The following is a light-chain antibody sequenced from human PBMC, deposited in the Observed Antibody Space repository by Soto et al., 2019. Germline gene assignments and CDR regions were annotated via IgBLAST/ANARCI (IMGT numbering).Light chain of an antibody. CDR2: GVS. J-gene: IGLJ1*01. Sequence: QSALTQPASVSGSPGQSITISCTGTSRDVGGYNYVSWYQHHPGKAPTLMIYGVSNRPSGVSNRFSGSKSGNTASLTISGLQAEDEADYYCQSYDRSLSGSFFGTGTKLTVL. CDR1: SRDVGGYNY. V-gene: IGLV2-14*01. CDR3: QSYDRSLSGSF.